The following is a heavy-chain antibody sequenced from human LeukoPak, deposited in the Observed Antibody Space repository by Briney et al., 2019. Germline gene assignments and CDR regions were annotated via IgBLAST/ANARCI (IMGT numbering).Heavy chain of an antibody. CDR3: AKEEQQLGPGAFDI. D-gene: IGHD6-13*01. V-gene: IGHV3-30*02. Sequence: HPGGSLRLSCAASGFTFSNYGMHWVRQAPGKGLEWVAFIRYDGSNKYYADSVKGRFTISRDNSKNTLYLQMNSLRAEDTAVYYCAKEEQQLGPGAFDIWGQGTMVTVSS. J-gene: IGHJ3*02. CDR1: GFTFSNYG. CDR2: IRYDGSNK.